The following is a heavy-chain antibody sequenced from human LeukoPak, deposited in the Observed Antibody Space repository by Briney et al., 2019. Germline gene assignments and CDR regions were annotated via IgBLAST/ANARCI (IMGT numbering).Heavy chain of an antibody. V-gene: IGHV4-31*03. CDR2: IYYSGST. CDR3: ARGGSFIAWFDP. CDR1: GGSISSGGYY. Sequence: PSETLSLTCTVSGGSISSGGYYWSWIRQHPGKGLEWIGYIYYSGSTYYNPSLKSRVTISVDTSKNQFSLKLSSVTAADTAVYYCARGGSFIAWFDPWGQGTLVTVSS. D-gene: IGHD6-13*01. J-gene: IGHJ5*02.